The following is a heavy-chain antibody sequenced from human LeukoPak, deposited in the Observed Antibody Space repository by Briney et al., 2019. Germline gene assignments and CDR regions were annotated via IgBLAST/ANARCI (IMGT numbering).Heavy chain of an antibody. Sequence: GGSLRLSCAASRFTFSSYGMHWVRQAPGKGLEWVANIKQDGSEKYYVDSVKGRFTISRDNAKNSLYLQMNSLRAEDTAVYYCARDRGTYYYDTSSHYDAFDIWGQGTMVTVSS. V-gene: IGHV3-7*01. J-gene: IGHJ3*02. D-gene: IGHD3-22*01. CDR3: ARDRGTYYYDTSSHYDAFDI. CDR2: IKQDGSEK. CDR1: RFTFSSYG.